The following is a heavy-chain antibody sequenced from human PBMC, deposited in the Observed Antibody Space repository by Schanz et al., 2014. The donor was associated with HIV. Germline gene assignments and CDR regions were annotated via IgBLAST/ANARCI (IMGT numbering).Heavy chain of an antibody. D-gene: IGHD3-10*01. J-gene: IGHJ5*02. V-gene: IGHV4-31*03. Sequence: QVQLQESGPGLVKPSQTLSLTCTVSGGSISSGGYYWSWIRQHPGKGLEWIGEISHSGTTNYNPSLRGRGSMAGDTPKKKFSVNQKSMTAADTAVYYCARGGILLLRGGSNWFDPWGQGTLVIVSS. CDR1: GGSISSGGYY. CDR3: ARGGILLLRGGSNWFDP. CDR2: ISHSGTT.